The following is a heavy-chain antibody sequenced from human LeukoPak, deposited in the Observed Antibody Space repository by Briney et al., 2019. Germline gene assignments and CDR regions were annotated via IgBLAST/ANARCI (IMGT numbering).Heavy chain of an antibody. CDR3: SRLTHSYYSDTSGYYPYYYMDV. J-gene: IGHJ6*03. CDR2: ISYSGNT. CDR1: AGSISSSDYY. Sequence: SETLSLTCTVSAGSISSSDYYWGWIRQSPGKGLELFGRISYSGNTYYNPSLKSRVTISVDTSKNHFSLRLSSVTAADTAVYYCSRLTHSYYSDTSGYYPYYYMDVWGEGTTVTVSS. V-gene: IGHV4-39*02. D-gene: IGHD3-22*01.